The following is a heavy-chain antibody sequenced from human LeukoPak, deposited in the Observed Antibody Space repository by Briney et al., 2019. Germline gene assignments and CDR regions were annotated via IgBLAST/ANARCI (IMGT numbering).Heavy chain of an antibody. Sequence: ASVKVSCKASGGTFSSYAISWVRQAPGQGLEWMGGIIPIFGTANYAQKFQGRVTITADESTCTAYMELSSLRSEDTAVYYCARVRGGDCSSTSCSYWPFDYWGQGTLVTVSS. J-gene: IGHJ4*02. CDR3: ARVRGGDCSSTSCSYWPFDY. D-gene: IGHD2-2*01. V-gene: IGHV1-69*13. CDR2: IIPIFGTA. CDR1: GGTFSSYA.